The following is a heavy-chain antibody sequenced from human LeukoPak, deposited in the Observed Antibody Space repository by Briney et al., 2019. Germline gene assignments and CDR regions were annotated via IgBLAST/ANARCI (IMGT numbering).Heavy chain of an antibody. Sequence: ASVKVSCKXSGYTFNSYYMHWVRQAPGQGLEWMGIIDPSGGSTRYAQKFQGRVTMTRDTSTSTVYMELSSLRSEDTAVYYCARDLIGAMVPFDYWGQGTLVTVSS. CDR2: IDPSGGST. CDR3: ARDLIGAMVPFDY. CDR1: GYTFNSYY. D-gene: IGHD5-18*01. J-gene: IGHJ4*02. V-gene: IGHV1-46*02.